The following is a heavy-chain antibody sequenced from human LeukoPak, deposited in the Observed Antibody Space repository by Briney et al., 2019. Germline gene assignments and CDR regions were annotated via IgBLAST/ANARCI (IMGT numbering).Heavy chain of an antibody. CDR2: ISSSSSYI. J-gene: IGHJ5*02. D-gene: IGHD3-10*01. CDR3: APPPTVRGVAP. Sequence: GGSLRLSCAASGFTFSSYSMNWVRQAPGKGLEWASFISSSSSYIYYEDSVRVRFTISRANAKNSLYLQINSLRAEDTAVYYCAPPPTVRGVAPWGQGTLVTVSS. CDR1: GFTFSSYS. V-gene: IGHV3-21*01.